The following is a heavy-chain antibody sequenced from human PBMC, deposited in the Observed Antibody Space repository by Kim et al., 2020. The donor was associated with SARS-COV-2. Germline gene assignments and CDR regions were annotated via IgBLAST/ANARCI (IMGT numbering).Heavy chain of an antibody. CDR1: GFTFSSYG. J-gene: IGHJ4*02. CDR2: ISYDGSNK. Sequence: GGSLRLSCAASGFTFSSYGMHWVRQAPGKGLEWVAVISYDGSNKYYADSVKGRFTISRDNSKNTLYLQMNSLRAEDTAVYYCAKDSENVLLWFGESLGYFDYWGQGTLVTVSS. D-gene: IGHD3-10*01. CDR3: AKDSENVLLWFGESLGYFDY. V-gene: IGHV3-30*18.